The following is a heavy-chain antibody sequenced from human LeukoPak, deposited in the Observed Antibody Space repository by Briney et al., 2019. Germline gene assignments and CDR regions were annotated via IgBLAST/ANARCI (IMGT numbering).Heavy chain of an antibody. CDR3: ARATIHDPYYHYYMDV. D-gene: IGHD5-12*01. CDR1: GFTFSSYS. J-gene: IGHJ6*03. CDR2: ISSSSSTI. V-gene: IGHV3-48*01. Sequence: PGGSLRLSCAASGFTFSSYSMNWVREAPGGGREWVSYISSSSSTIYYADSVKGRFTISRDNAKNSLYLQMNSLRAEDTAVYYCARATIHDPYYHYYMDVWGKGTTVTVSS.